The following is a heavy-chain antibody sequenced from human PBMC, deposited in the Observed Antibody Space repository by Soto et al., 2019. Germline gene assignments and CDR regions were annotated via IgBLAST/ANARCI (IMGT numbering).Heavy chain of an antibody. Sequence: QVQLVESGGGLVKPGGSLRLSCAASGFTFSDYYMSWIRQAPGKGLDWVSYISSSSSNTKYADSVKGRFTISRDNAKNSLYLQMNSLRAEDTAVYYCAIDVYRYSSSSPEDVWGQGTTVTVSS. D-gene: IGHD6-6*01. CDR2: ISSSSSNT. CDR1: GFTFSDYY. CDR3: AIDVYRYSSSSPEDV. J-gene: IGHJ6*02. V-gene: IGHV3-11*06.